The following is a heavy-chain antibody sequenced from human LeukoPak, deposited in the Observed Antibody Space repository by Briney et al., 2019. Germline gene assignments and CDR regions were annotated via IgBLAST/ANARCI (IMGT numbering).Heavy chain of an antibody. CDR1: GGTFSSYA. J-gene: IGHJ5*02. D-gene: IGHD3-16*02. CDR2: IIPIFGTA. CDR3: ARDRYDYVWGSYRPDGWFDP. V-gene: IGHV1-69*05. Sequence: SVKVSCKASGGTFSSYAISWVRQAPGQGLEWMGGIIPIFGTANYAQKFQGRVTITTDESTSTAYMELSSLRSEDTAVYYCARDRYDYVWGSYRPDGWFDPWGQGTLVTVSS.